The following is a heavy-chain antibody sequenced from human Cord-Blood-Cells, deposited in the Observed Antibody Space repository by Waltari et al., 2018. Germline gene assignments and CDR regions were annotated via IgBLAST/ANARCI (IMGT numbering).Heavy chain of an antibody. CDR2: IYYSCST. D-gene: IGHD2-2*01. CDR3: ARRGRYCSSTSCYYYYYYMDV. CDR1: GGSISSSCYY. Sequence: QLQLQESGPGLVKPSETLSLTCTVSGGSISSSCYYWGWIRQPPGKGLECIGSIYYSCSTYHNPSLKSRVTISVDTSKNQFSLKLSSVTAADTAVYYCARRGRYCSSTSCYYYYYYMDVWGKGTTVTVSS. J-gene: IGHJ6*03. V-gene: IGHV4-39*01.